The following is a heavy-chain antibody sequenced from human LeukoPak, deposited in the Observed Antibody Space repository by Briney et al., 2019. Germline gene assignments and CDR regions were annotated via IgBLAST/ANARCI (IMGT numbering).Heavy chain of an antibody. J-gene: IGHJ4*02. V-gene: IGHV4-39*01. CDR3: ARHSQYSSGLLYFFDF. D-gene: IGHD5-18*01. CDR2: IYYSGTT. Sequence: PSETLSLTCTVSDGSVSSSSYYRGWIRQPPGKGLEWIGSIYYSGTTYYNPSLKSRVTISVDTSKNQFSLKLRSVTAADTAVYYCARHSQYSSGLLYFFDFWGQGTLVTVSS. CDR1: DGSVSSSSYY.